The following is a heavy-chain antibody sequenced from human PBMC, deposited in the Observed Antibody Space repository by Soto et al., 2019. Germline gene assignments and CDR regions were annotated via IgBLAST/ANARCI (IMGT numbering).Heavy chain of an antibody. Sequence: ASVKVSCKASGYTFTSYDINWVRQATGQGLEWMGWMNPNSGNTGYAQKFQGRVTMTRNTSISTAYMELSSLRSEDTAVYYCASSEDTAMVMRPNAYAFSAQGTMVTVSS. V-gene: IGHV1-8*01. CDR3: ASSEDTAMVMRPNAYAF. D-gene: IGHD5-18*01. J-gene: IGHJ3*01. CDR2: MNPNSGNT. CDR1: GYTFTSYD.